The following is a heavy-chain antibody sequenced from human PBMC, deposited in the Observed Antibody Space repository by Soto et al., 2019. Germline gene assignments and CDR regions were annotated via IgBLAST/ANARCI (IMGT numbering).Heavy chain of an antibody. CDR1: GDSINSRSYY. Sequence: PSETLSLTCTVTGDSINSRSYYWGWIRQPPGKGLEWIGSIYYSGRTYNNPSLRSRVSMSIDTSKDQFSLKLSSVTAADTAVYYCARTHRFWSGYTLDYWGQGTLVTVSS. J-gene: IGHJ4*02. V-gene: IGHV4-39*01. CDR3: ARTHRFWSGYTLDY. D-gene: IGHD3-3*01. CDR2: IYYSGRT.